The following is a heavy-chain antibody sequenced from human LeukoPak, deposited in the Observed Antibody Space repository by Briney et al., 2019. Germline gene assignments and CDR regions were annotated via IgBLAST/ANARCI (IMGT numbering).Heavy chain of an antibody. J-gene: IGHJ4*02. CDR2: IDSDENGGSGT. CDR3: AREAYGSGKRYFDY. Sequence: SGGSLRLSCAASGFIFSNYWMHWVRQVPGRGLLWVSRIDSDENGGSGTMYADSVKGRFTISRGNAMNTLYLHMNSLRVEDTAVFYCAREAYGSGKRYFDYWGQGTLVTVSS. V-gene: IGHV3-74*03. D-gene: IGHD3-10*01. CDR1: GFIFSNYW.